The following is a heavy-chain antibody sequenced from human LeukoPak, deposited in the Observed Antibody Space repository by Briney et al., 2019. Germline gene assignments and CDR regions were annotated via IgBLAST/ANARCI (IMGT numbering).Heavy chain of an antibody. V-gene: IGHV4-59*01. Sequence: TTSETLSLTCSVSGGSIRNYHWSWKRQPPGKGLEWIAYVYHSGGTNYNPSLKSRLTISVDMSKNQFSLKLTSVTAADTAVYYCARTDDRGYFDYWGRGTLVTVSS. CDR3: ARTDDRGYFDY. CDR1: GGSIRNYH. J-gene: IGHJ4*02. D-gene: IGHD1-1*01. CDR2: VYHSGGT.